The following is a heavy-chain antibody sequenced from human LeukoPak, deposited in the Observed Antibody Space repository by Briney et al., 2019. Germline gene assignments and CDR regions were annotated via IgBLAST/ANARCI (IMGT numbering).Heavy chain of an antibody. J-gene: IGHJ4*02. CDR1: GGSISSGGYS. CDR3: ARLVCGGGSCPAEFDY. CDR2: IYHSGST. D-gene: IGHD2-15*01. Sequence: NPSETLSLTCAVSGGSISSGGYSWSWIRQPPGKGLEWIGYIYHSGSTYYNPSLKSRVTISVDRSKNQFPLKLSSVTATDTAVYYCARLVCGGGSCPAEFDYWGQGTLVTVSS. V-gene: IGHV4-30-2*01.